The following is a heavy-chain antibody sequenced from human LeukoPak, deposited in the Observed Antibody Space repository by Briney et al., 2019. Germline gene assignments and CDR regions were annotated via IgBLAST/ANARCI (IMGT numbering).Heavy chain of an antibody. CDR3: ARGVRYGDYKRSCAFDI. V-gene: IGHV4-59*01. J-gene: IGHJ3*02. Sequence: SETLSLTCTVSGGSISSCYWSWIRQPPGKGLEWIGYIYYSGSTNYNPSLKSRVTISVDTSKNQFSLKLSSVTAADTAVYYCARGVRYGDYKRSCAFDIWGQGTMVTVSS. CDR1: GGSISSCY. CDR2: IYYSGST. D-gene: IGHD4-17*01.